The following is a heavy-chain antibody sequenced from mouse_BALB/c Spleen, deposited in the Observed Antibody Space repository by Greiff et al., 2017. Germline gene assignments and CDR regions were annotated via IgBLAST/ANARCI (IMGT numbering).Heavy chain of an antibody. CDR1: GFNIKDTY. J-gene: IGHJ1*01. Sequence: VQLQQSGAELVKPGASVKLSCTASGFNIKDTYMHWVKQRPEQGLEWIGRIDPANGNTKYDPKFQGKATITADTSSNTAYLQLSSLTSEDTAVYYCASGLWYGWYFDVWGAGTTVTVSS. D-gene: IGHD2-1*01. CDR2: IDPANGNT. V-gene: IGHV14-3*02. CDR3: ASGLWYGWYFDV.